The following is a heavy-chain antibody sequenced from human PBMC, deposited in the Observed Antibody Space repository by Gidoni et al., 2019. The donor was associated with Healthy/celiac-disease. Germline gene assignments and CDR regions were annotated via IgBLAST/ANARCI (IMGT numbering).Heavy chain of an antibody. CDR3: AKERGEQLVFDY. J-gene: IGHJ4*02. CDR2: ISGSGGST. CDR1: GLTCSSYA. Sequence: EGQLLESGGGLVQPGGCLRLSWAGPGLTCSSYAMSWVRPSPGQGLEWFSAISGSGGSTYYADSVKVRFTISRDNSKNTLYLQMNSLRAEDTAVYYCAKERGEQLVFDYWGQGTLVTVSS. D-gene: IGHD6-6*01. V-gene: IGHV3-23*01.